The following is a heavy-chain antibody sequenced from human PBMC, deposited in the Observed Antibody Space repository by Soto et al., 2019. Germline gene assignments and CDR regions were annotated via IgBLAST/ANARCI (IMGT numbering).Heavy chain of an antibody. CDR2: IYYSGNT. Sequence: SETLSLTCTVSGGSISSGGSYWGWIRQPPGKGLEWIGYIYYSGNTYFNPSLKSRVTLSVDTSKNQFSLNLSSVTAADAAVYYCVRYCSTTKCPFDYWGQGTLVTVSS. CDR3: VRYCSTTKCPFDY. D-gene: IGHD2-2*01. V-gene: IGHV4-30-4*01. CDR1: GGSISSGGSY. J-gene: IGHJ4*02.